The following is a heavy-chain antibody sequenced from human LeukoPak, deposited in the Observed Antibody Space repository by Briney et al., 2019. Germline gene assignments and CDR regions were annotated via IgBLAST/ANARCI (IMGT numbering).Heavy chain of an antibody. J-gene: IGHJ5*02. CDR2: IYYSGST. CDR3: ARLVHSWFGP. CDR1: GGSISSGDYY. V-gene: IGHV4-30-4*08. Sequence: SETLSLTCTVSGGSISSGDYYWSWIRQPPGKGLEWIGYIYYSGSTYYNPSLKSRVTISVDTSKNQFSLKLRSVTAADTAVYYCARLVHSWFGPWGRGTLATVSS.